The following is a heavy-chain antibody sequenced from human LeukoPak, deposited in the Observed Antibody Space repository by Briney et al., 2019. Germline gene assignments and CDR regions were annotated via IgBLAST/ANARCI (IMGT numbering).Heavy chain of an antibody. CDR1: GGSISSYY. J-gene: IGHJ4*02. Sequence: SETLSLTCTVSGGSISSYYGIWIRQPPGKGLEWIGYIYYSGSTNYNPSLKSRVTISVDTYKDQFSLKMSSATAADTAVYYCARRYCSAGSCYSSFEYWGQGSLVTVSS. D-gene: IGHD2-15*01. CDR3: ARRYCSAGSCYSSFEY. V-gene: IGHV4-59*12. CDR2: IYYSGST.